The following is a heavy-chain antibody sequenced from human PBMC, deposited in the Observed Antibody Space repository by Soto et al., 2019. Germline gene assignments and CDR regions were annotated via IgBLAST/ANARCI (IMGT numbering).Heavy chain of an antibody. Sequence: QVQLVQSGAEVKKPGSSVKVSCKASGGTFSSYAISWVRQAPGQGLEWMGGIIPIFGTANYAQKFPGRVTITADKSTSTAYMELSSLRSEDTAVYYCASKIVGATTRLGSDYWGQGTLVTVSS. CDR3: ASKIVGATTRLGSDY. D-gene: IGHD1-26*01. V-gene: IGHV1-69*06. CDR2: IIPIFGTA. J-gene: IGHJ4*02. CDR1: GGTFSSYA.